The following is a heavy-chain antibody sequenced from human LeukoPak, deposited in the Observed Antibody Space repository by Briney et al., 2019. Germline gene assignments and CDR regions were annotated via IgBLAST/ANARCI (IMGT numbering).Heavy chain of an antibody. Sequence: PGGSLRLSCVASGLPIADFAMHWVRQAPGKGLEWVSLISGDGVSTYYADSVKGRFTISRDNSKNTVSLLMNSLRAEDTAVYYCAKVFRDSSGWYYLDNWGQGTLVTVSS. V-gene: IGHV3-23*01. D-gene: IGHD6-19*01. J-gene: IGHJ4*02. CDR1: GLPIADFA. CDR2: ISGDGVST. CDR3: AKVFRDSSGWYYLDN.